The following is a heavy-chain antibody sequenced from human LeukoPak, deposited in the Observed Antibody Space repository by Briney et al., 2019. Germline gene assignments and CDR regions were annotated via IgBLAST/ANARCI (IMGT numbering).Heavy chain of an antibody. J-gene: IGHJ5*02. V-gene: IGHV3-7*01. Sequence: GGSLRLSCAASGFTFSSYWTSWVRQAPGKGLEWVANIKQDGSEKYYVDSVKGRFTISRDNAKNSLYLQMNSLRAEDTAVYYCARETTVVTANWFDPWGQGTLVTVSS. CDR1: GFTFSSYW. D-gene: IGHD4-23*01. CDR2: IKQDGSEK. CDR3: ARETTVVTANWFDP.